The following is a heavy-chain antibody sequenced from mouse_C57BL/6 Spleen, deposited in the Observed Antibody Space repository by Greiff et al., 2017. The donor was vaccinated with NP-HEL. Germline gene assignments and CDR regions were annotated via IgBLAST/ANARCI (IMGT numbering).Heavy chain of an antibody. J-gene: IGHJ4*01. D-gene: IGHD2-5*01. V-gene: IGHV5-17*01. CDR1: GFTFSDYG. CDR3: ARKDYYSNSYAMDY. Sequence: EVMLVESGGGLVKPGGSLKLSCAASGFTFSDYGMHWVRQAPEKGLEWVAYISSGSSTIYYADTVKGRFTISRDNAKNTLFLQMTSLRSEDTAMYYCARKDYYSNSYAMDYWGQGTSVTVSS. CDR2: ISSGSSTI.